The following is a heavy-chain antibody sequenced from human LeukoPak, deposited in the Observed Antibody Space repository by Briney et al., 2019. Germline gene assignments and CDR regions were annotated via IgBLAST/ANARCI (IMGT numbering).Heavy chain of an antibody. CDR2: IIPILGIA. Sequence: SVKVSCKASGGTFSSYAISWVRQALGQGLEWMGRIIPILGIANYAQKFQGRVTITADKSTSTAYMELSSLRSEDTAVYYCARDFPLAAAGDYYYYGMDVWGQGTTVTVSS. V-gene: IGHV1-69*04. J-gene: IGHJ6*02. CDR1: GGTFSSYA. D-gene: IGHD6-13*01. CDR3: ARDFPLAAAGDYYYYGMDV.